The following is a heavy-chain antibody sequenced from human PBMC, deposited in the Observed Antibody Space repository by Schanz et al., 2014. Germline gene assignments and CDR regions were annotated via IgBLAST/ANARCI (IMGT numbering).Heavy chain of an antibody. CDR1: GYTFTTYA. D-gene: IGHD3-9*01. CDR2: ISVYNHNK. Sequence: QVQLVQSGAEVKKPGASVRVSCKASGYTFTTYAMSWVRQAPGRGLEWVGWISVYNHNKEYDQKFQGRVTMTTDTTTSTAYMELRSLRSDDTTVYYCARDAADFYDILTEEDYWGQGTLVTVSS. CDR3: ARDAADFYDILTEEDY. J-gene: IGHJ4*02. V-gene: IGHV1-18*01.